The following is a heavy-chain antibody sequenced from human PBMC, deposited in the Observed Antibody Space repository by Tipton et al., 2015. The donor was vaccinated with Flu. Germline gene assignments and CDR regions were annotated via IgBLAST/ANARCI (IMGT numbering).Heavy chain of an antibody. CDR1: GDSISSSRHN. Sequence: TLSLTCTVSGDSISSSRHNWGWIRQPPGKGLEWIGSVYYTGVTYYNPSLRTRVSISVDTSKSQFSLRLTSVTAADTAVYYCARHTGDSVRGIIDYWGQGTLVTVSS. V-gene: IGHV4-39*01. J-gene: IGHJ4*02. D-gene: IGHD3-10*02. CDR2: VYYTGVT. CDR3: ARHTGDSVRGIIDY.